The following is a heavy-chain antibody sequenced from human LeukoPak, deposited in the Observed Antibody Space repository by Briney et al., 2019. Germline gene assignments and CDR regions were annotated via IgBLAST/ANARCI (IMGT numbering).Heavy chain of an antibody. CDR2: IYTSGST. V-gene: IGHV4-4*07. CDR1: GGSISSYY. CDR3: ARDIKKRITIFGVVSVYYMDV. J-gene: IGHJ6*03. D-gene: IGHD3-3*01. Sequence: SSETLSLTCTVSGGSISSYYWSWIRQPAGKGLEWIGRIYTSGSTNYNPSLKSRVTMSVDTSKNQFSLKLSSVTAADTAVYYCARDIKKRITIFGVVSVYYMDVWGKGTTVTVSS.